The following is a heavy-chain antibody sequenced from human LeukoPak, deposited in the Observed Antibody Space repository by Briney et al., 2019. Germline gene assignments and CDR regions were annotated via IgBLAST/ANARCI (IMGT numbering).Heavy chain of an antibody. J-gene: IGHJ4*02. Sequence: ASVKVSCKASGYTFTGYYMHWVRQAPGQGLEWMGWINPNSGGTNYAQKFQGRVTMTRDTSISTAYMQLSRLTSEDYGVYYCARGRLGYWGQGTLVTVSS. CDR3: ARGRLGY. D-gene: IGHD3-16*01. V-gene: IGHV1-2*02. CDR2: INPNSGGT. CDR1: GYTFTGYY.